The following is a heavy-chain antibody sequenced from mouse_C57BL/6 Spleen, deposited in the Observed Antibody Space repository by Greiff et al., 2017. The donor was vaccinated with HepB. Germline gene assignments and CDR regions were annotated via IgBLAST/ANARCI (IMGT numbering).Heavy chain of an antibody. CDR3: ARYDYDGGGFYYAMDY. CDR1: GYTFTSYW. D-gene: IGHD2-4*01. J-gene: IGHJ4*01. V-gene: IGHV1-7*01. Sequence: QVQLQQSGAELAKPGASVKLSCKASGYTFTSYWMHWVKQRPGQGLEWIGYINPSSGYTKYNQKFKDKATLTADKSSRTAYMQLSSLTYEDSAVYYCARYDYDGGGFYYAMDYWGQGTSVTVSS. CDR2: INPSSGYT.